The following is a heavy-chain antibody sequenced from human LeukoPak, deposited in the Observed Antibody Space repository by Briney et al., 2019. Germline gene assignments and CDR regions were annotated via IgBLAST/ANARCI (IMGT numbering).Heavy chain of an antibody. CDR1: GGSISRFY. CDR2: IYNSGST. CDR3: ARVRSDTTLDGDYFDY. V-gene: IGHV4-59*01. D-gene: IGHD3/OR15-3a*01. Sequence: SETLSLTCTVSGGSISRFYWGWIRQPPGKGLEYLGYIYNSGSTNYNPSLKSRVTISVDTSKKQFSLQLNSVTAADTAVYYCARVRSDTTLDGDYFDYWGQGTLVIVSS. J-gene: IGHJ4*02.